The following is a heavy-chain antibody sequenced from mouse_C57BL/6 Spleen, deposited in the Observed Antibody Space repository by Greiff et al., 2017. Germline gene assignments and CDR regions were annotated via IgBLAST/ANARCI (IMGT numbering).Heavy chain of an antibody. CDR2: IYPGDGDT. V-gene: IGHV1-80*01. Sequence: VQLQQSGAELVKPGASVKISCKASGYAFSSYWMNWVKQRPGKGLEWIGQIYPGDGDTNYNGKFKGKATLTADKSSSTAYMQLSSLTSEDSAVYFCARGAITTVVAHFDYWGQGTTLTVSS. D-gene: IGHD1-1*01. J-gene: IGHJ2*01. CDR3: ARGAITTVVAHFDY. CDR1: GYAFSSYW.